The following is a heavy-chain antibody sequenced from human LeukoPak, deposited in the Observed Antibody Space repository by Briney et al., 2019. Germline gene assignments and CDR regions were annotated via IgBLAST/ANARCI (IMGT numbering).Heavy chain of an antibody. CDR1: GFTFSNYS. V-gene: IGHV3-48*01. D-gene: IGHD3-3*01. Sequence: GGSLTLSCAASGFTFSNYSMNWVRQAPGKGLEWASYIRGDSSKIYYADSVRGRFTISRDNAKNSLYLQMNSLRVEDMAVYYCARHGSGSFDHWGEETRVSVSS. J-gene: IGHJ4*02. CDR3: ARHGSGSFDH. CDR2: IRGDSSKI.